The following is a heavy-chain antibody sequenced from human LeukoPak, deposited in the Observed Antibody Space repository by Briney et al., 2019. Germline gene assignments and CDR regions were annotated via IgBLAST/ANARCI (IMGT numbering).Heavy chain of an antibody. J-gene: IGHJ4*02. Sequence: GGSLRLSCAASGFTFRSYWMNWVRQAPGKGLEWVANIKQDGSEKYYVDSVKGRLTISRDNAKNSMYLQMNSLRAEDTAVYYCARDQSIAGPTTADDWGQGTLVTVSS. CDR2: IKQDGSEK. D-gene: IGHD1-26*01. V-gene: IGHV3-7*01. CDR3: ARDQSIAGPTTADD. CDR1: GFTFRSYW.